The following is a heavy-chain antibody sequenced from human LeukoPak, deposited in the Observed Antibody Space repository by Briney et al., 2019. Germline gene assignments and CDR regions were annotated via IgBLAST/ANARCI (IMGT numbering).Heavy chain of an antibody. CDR2: INQGDSQI. Sequence: PGGSLRLSCAAYGFTFNKYWLTWVRQAPGKGREWVANINQGDSQIYYLEYVEGRFTITRENAKNSLHLQMNSLRAEDTAIYYGARGYYYSGTYYLSFFDYWGQGTLVTVCS. CDR3: ARGYYYSGTYYLSFFDY. J-gene: IGHJ4*02. CDR1: GFTFNKYW. D-gene: IGHD3-10*01. V-gene: IGHV3-7*01.